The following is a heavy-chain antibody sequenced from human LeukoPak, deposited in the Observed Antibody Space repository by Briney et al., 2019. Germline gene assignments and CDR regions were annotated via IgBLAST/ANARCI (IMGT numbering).Heavy chain of an antibody. CDR3: ATLSGYYRFYFDY. V-gene: IGHV1-69*06. J-gene: IGHJ4*02. CDR2: IIPIFGTA. CDR1: GGTFSSYA. D-gene: IGHD3-22*01. Sequence: SVKVSCKASGGTFSSYAISWVRQAPGQGLEWMGRIIPIFGTANYAQKFQGRVTMTEDTSTDTAYMELSSLRSEDTAVYYCATLSGYYRFYFDYWGQGTLVTVSS.